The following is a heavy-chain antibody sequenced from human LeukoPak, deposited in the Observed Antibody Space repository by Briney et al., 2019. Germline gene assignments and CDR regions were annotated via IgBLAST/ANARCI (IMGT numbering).Heavy chain of an antibody. CDR3: AKTSGVVVPAATINY. CDR1: GFTFSSYA. D-gene: IGHD2-2*01. J-gene: IGHJ4*02. CDR2: ISGSGGST. V-gene: IGHV3-23*01. Sequence: SGGSLRLSCAASGFTFSSYAMSWVRQAPGKGLEWVSAISGSGGSTYYADSVKGRFTISRDNSKNTLYLQMSSLRAEDTAVYYCAKTSGVVVPAATINYWGQGTLVTVSS.